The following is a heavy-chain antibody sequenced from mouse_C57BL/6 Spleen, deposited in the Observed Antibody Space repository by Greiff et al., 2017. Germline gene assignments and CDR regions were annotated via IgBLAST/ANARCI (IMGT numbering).Heavy chain of an antibody. V-gene: IGHV1-69*01. D-gene: IGHD1-1*01. CDR1: GYTFTSYW. J-gene: IGHJ2*01. CDR3: ARATVYYFDY. CDR2: IDPSDSYT. Sequence: VKLQQPGAELVMPGASVKLSCKASGYTFTSYWMHWVKQRPGQGLEWIGEIDPSDSYTNYNQKFKGKSTLTVDKSSSTAYMQLSSLTSEDSAVYYCARATVYYFDYWGQGTTLTVSS.